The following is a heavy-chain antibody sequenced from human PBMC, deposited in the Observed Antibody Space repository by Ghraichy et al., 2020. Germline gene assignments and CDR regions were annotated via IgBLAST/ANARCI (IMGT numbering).Heavy chain of an antibody. J-gene: IGHJ6*02. CDR3: SRSRIAARRYYYGRYV. CDR2: INHSGST. V-gene: IGHV4-34*01. Sequence: SETLSLTCAVYGGSFSGYYWSWIRQPPGKGLEWIGEINHSGSTNYNPSLKSRVTISVDTSKNQFSLKLSSVTAADTSVYYCSRSRIAARRYYYGRYVWVQGTTVTVSS. CDR1: GGSFSGYY. D-gene: IGHD6-6*01.